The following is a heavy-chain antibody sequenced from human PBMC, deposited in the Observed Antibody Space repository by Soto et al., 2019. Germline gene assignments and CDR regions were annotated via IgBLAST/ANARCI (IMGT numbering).Heavy chain of an antibody. V-gene: IGHV3-48*03. D-gene: IGHD3-16*01. CDR1: GFSSTNYE. CDR2: IGLSGDTI. J-gene: IGHJ4*02. Sequence: PGGSLRLSCAVSGFSSTNYEMNWVRQAPGKGLEWIAYIGLSGDTIYYADSVKGRFTISRDHAKNSLELQMNSLRADDTALYYCARESFSASPNFFDYWGRGTQVTVSS. CDR3: ARESFSASPNFFDY.